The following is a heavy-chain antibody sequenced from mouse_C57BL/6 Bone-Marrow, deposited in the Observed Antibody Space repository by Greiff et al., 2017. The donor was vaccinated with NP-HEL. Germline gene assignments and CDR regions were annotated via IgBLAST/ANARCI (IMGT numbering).Heavy chain of an antibody. Sequence: VQLQQSGTVLARPGASVKMSCKTSGYTFTSYWMHWVKQRPGQGLEWIGAIYPGNSDTSYNQKFKGKAKLTAVTSASTAYMELSSLTNEDSAVYYCTRREYDGYAMDYWGQGTSVTVSS. CDR3: TRREYDGYAMDY. J-gene: IGHJ4*01. V-gene: IGHV1-5*01. D-gene: IGHD2-14*01. CDR2: IYPGNSDT. CDR1: GYTFTSYW.